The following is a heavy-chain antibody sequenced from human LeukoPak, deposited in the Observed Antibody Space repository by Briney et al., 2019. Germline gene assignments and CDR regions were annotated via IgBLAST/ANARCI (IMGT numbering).Heavy chain of an antibody. CDR1: GGSISSGGYC. D-gene: IGHD2-15*01. J-gene: IGHJ4*02. Sequence: PPQTPSLTCTVSGGSISSGGYCWTWIRQHPGKGLVWIGYISYVTSTYYTPSLQSRATISLDTTKNQISLKVSSVTATDTAVYYWARDCCRGGSRSYFDYWGRG. CDR2: ISYVTST. V-gene: IGHV4-31*02. CDR3: ARDCCRGGSRSYFDY.